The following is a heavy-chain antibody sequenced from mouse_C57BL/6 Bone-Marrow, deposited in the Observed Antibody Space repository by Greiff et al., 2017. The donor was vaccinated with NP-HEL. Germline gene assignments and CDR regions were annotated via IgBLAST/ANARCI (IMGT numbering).Heavy chain of an antibody. CDR2: INPSNGGT. Sequence: QVHVKQSGTELVKPGASVKLSCKASGYTFTSYWMHWVKQRPGQGLEWIGNINPSNGGTNYNEKFKSKATLTVDKSSSTAYMQLSSLTSEDSAVYYCARDGSSYVDYWGQGTTLTVSS. D-gene: IGHD1-1*01. J-gene: IGHJ2*01. V-gene: IGHV1-53*01. CDR3: ARDGSSYVDY. CDR1: GYTFTSYW.